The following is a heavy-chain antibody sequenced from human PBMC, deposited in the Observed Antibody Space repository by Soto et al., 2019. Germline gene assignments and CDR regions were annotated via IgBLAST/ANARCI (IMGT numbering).Heavy chain of an antibody. CDR1: GGSISSTTW. CDR3: ARLHITMVRGVDPNAFDI. CDR2: IHHDGST. D-gene: IGHD3-10*01. J-gene: IGHJ3*02. Sequence: SETLFLTCAVSGGSISSTTWWSWVRQTPGKGLEWIGEIHHDGSTNYNPSLKSRVIISVDKSKNQFSLKLSSVTAADTAVYYCARLHITMVRGVDPNAFDIWGQGTMVTVSS. V-gene: IGHV4-4*02.